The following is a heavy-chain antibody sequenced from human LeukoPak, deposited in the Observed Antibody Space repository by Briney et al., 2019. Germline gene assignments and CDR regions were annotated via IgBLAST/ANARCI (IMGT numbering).Heavy chain of an antibody. Sequence: GGSLRLSCAASGFTFSSHNMHWVRQAPGKGLEWVAFVHHDENTKSSADSVKGRFTVSRDNSKSTVYLQMNSLRPEDTAVYYCGRDLAGYTYAIDDWGQGALVTVSS. CDR2: VHHDENTK. V-gene: IGHV3-30*02. CDR3: GRDLAGYTYAIDD. CDR1: GFTFSSHN. J-gene: IGHJ4*02. D-gene: IGHD5-18*01.